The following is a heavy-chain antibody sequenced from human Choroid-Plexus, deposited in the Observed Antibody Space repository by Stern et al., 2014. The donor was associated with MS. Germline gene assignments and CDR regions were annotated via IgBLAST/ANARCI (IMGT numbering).Heavy chain of an antibody. V-gene: IGHV3-30*18. CDR1: GFTLGSCA. D-gene: IGHD2/OR15-2a*01. J-gene: IGHJ5*02. Sequence: VQLVESGGGVVQPGRPLRLSCVASGFTLGSCAMHWVRQAPGKGLEWVAGVSYDRSNKYYADSVKGRFTISRDNSQNTLYMQMSSLRPEDTAVYYCAKDRQYLTYFFDHWGQGSLVTVSS. CDR3: AKDRQYLTYFFDH. CDR2: VSYDRSNK.